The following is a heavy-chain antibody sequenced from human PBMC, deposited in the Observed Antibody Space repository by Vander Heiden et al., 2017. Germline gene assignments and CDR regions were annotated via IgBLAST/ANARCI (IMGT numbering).Heavy chain of an antibody. V-gene: IGHV3-13*01. J-gene: IGHJ4*02. D-gene: IGHD3-22*01. CDR3: ARVKYYDDSSGYWPTTDY. Sequence: EVQLVESGGGLVQPGGSLRLSCAASGFTFSSYDMHWVRQATGKGLEWVSAIGTAGDTYYPGSVKGRVTISRENAKNSLYLQMNSLRAGETAVYYCARVKYYDDSSGYWPTTDYWGQGTLVTVSS. CDR2: IGTAGDT. CDR1: GFTFSSYD.